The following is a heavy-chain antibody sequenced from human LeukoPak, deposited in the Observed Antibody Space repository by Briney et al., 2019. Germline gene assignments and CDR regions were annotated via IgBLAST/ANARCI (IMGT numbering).Heavy chain of an antibody. CDR1: GFTFSSAA. D-gene: IGHD6-13*01. V-gene: IGHV3-33*08. CDR2: IWYDGSKK. CDR3: ARDLLASSWYYYYYGMDV. Sequence: PGGSLRLSCAASGFTFSSAAMSWVRQAPGKGLEWVAVIWYDGSKKYYADSMKGRFTISRDNAKNTLYLQMNSLRAEDTAVYYCARDLLASSWYYYYYGMDVWGQGTTVTVSS. J-gene: IGHJ6*02.